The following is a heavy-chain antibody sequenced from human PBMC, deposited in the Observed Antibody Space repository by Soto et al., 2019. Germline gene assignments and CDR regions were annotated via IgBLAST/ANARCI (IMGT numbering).Heavy chain of an antibody. D-gene: IGHD2-21*02. V-gene: IGHV3-48*02. Sequence: LRLSCVASGFRFSDHSMTWVRQSPGRGLQWIAYISSSSDNIYYAESVRGRFTVSRDNAKNALFLEMNSLRDDDTATYYCARLPKGSLVTAWGQGTRVTVSS. CDR2: ISSSSDNI. J-gene: IGHJ4*02. CDR1: GFRFSDHS. CDR3: ARLPKGSLVTA.